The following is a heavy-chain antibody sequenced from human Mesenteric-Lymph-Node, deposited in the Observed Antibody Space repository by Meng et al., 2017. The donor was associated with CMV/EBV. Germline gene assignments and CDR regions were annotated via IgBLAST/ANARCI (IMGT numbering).Heavy chain of an antibody. Sequence: GGSLRLSCAASGFTFSNHWMTWVRQAPGKGLEWVANLKGDGSVTYYADSVKGRFTISRDNAENSLFLQMNGLRPDDTAVYYCVRAQWLDYWGQGTLVTVSS. CDR2: LKGDGSVT. D-gene: IGHD6-19*01. CDR3: VRAQWLDY. J-gene: IGHJ4*02. CDR1: GFTFSNHW. V-gene: IGHV3-7*01.